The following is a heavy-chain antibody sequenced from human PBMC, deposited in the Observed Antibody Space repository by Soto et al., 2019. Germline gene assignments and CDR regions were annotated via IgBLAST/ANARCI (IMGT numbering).Heavy chain of an antibody. V-gene: IGHV3-23*01. CDR2: ISASGGST. D-gene: IGHD3-3*01. Sequence: GGSLRLSCAASRFTFSTYAMSWVRQAPGKGLEWVSAISASGGSTYYADSVKGRFTISRDNSDNTLYLQMNSLRAEDTAIYFCAKGPTVFGVFINYAYQDLLYVCGQRTSVT. CDR3: AKGPTVFGVFINYAYQDLLYV. CDR1: RFTFSTYA. J-gene: IGHJ6*02.